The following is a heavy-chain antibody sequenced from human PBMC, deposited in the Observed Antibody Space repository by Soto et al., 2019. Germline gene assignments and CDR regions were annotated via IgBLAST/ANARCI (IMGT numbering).Heavy chain of an antibody. V-gene: IGHV3-30-3*01. CDR1: GFTFSSYA. D-gene: IGHD6-13*01. Sequence: QVQLVESGGGVVQPGRSLRLSCAASGFTFSSYAMHWVRQAPGNGLEWVAVISYDGSNKYYADSVKGRFTISRDNSKNTLYLQRNSLRAEDTGVYYCARGEFIAAAGSLLDYRGQGTLVTVSS. J-gene: IGHJ4*02. CDR3: ARGEFIAAAGSLLDY. CDR2: ISYDGSNK.